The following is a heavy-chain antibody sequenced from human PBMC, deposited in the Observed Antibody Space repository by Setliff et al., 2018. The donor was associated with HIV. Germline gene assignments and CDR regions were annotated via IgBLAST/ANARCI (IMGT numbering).Heavy chain of an antibody. CDR2: IQHSGRI. CDR1: GGSFSGYC. Sequence: SETLSLTCAVYGGSFSGYCWSWIRQPPGKGLGWIGEIQHSGRINYNPYLRSRVTTSVDTSKNQFSLRLRSVTAADTAVYYCARVSCSSWYSIPRYYYYSMDFWGNGTTVTVSS. J-gene: IGHJ6*03. CDR3: ARVSCSSWYSIPRYYYYSMDF. D-gene: IGHD6-13*01. V-gene: IGHV4-34*01.